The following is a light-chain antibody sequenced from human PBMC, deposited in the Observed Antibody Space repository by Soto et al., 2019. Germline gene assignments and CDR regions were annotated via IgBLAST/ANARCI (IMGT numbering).Light chain of an antibody. V-gene: IGKV3-20*01. Sequence: EIVLTQSPGTLSLSPGERATLSCRASQSVSSSYLAWYQQKHGQAPRLLIYGASSRATGIPDRFSGSGSVTDFTLTISRLEPEDFAVYYCQQYGSSPPAITFGQGTRLEIK. CDR2: GAS. CDR1: QSVSSSY. J-gene: IGKJ5*01. CDR3: QQYGSSPPAIT.